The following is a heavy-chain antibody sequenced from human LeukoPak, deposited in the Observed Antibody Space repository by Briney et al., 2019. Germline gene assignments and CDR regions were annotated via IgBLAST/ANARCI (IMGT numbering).Heavy chain of an antibody. D-gene: IGHD3-10*01. Sequence: PTDTLSLTCAVYGGSFSGYYWSWIRQPPGKGLEWTGELNHSGSTNYNPSLKSRVTISVDTSKNQFSLKLSSVTAADTAVYYCARGRGYYDSGSYSGAFDIWGQGTMVTVFS. CDR2: LNHSGST. CDR1: GGSFSGYY. V-gene: IGHV4-34*01. J-gene: IGHJ3*02. CDR3: ARGRGYYDSGSYSGAFDI.